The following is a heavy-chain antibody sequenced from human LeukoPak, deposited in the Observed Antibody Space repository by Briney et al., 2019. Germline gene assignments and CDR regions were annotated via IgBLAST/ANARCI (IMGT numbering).Heavy chain of an antibody. V-gene: IGHV3-23*01. CDR1: GFSFPNFA. CDR3: ARDDAVDGGYLDY. D-gene: IGHD6-19*01. J-gene: IGHJ4*02. CDR2: IRGSGYRT. Sequence: PGGSLRLSCVASGFSFPNFAMTWVRQAPVERLEWVSAIRGSGYRTSYADSLKGRFTISRDKSKNTLYLQMNNLRAEDTAVYYCARDDAVDGGYLDYWGQGALVTVSS.